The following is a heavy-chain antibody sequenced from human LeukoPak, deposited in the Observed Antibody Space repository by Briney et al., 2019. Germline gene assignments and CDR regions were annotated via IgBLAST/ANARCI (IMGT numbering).Heavy chain of an antibody. J-gene: IGHJ6*02. CDR1: GFTFSNYW. V-gene: IGHV3-7*01. CDR3: ARDLFIAAAGTAYYYYGMDV. CDR2: IKQDGSEK. Sequence: GGSLRLSCAASGFTFSNYWMSWVRQAPGKGLEWVANIKQDGSEKYYVDSVKGRFTISRDNAKNSLYLQMNSLRAEDTAVYYCARDLFIAAAGTAYYYYGMDVWGQGTTVTVSS. D-gene: IGHD6-13*01.